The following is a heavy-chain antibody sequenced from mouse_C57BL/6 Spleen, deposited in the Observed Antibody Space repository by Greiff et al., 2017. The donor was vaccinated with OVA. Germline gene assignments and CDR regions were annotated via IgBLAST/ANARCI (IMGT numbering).Heavy chain of an antibody. CDR1: GYTFTEYT. D-gene: IGHD1-3*01. V-gene: IGHV1-62-2*01. Sequence: QVHVKQSGAELVKPGASVKLSCKASGYTFTEYTIHWVKQRSGQGLEWIGWFYPGSGGTNYNEKFKGKATLTADKSSSTAYMQLSSLTSEDSAVYFCARSGDKDFYYFDYWGQGTTLTVSS. CDR3: ARSGDKDFYYFDY. J-gene: IGHJ2*01. CDR2: FYPGSGGT.